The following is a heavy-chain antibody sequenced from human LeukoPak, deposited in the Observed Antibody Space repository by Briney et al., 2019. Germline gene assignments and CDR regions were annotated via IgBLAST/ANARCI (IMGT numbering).Heavy chain of an antibody. CDR2: ISAYNGNT. J-gene: IGHJ6*02. CDR3: ARDDNYYGSGSYYTPVSLLRHYYGMDV. CDR1: GYTFTSYG. D-gene: IGHD3-10*01. Sequence: ASVKVSCKASGYTFTSYGISWVRQAPGQGLEWMGWISAYNGNTNYAQKLQGRVTMTTDTSTSTAYMELRSLRSDDTAVYYCARDDNYYGSGSYYTPVSLLRHYYGMDVWGQGTTVTVSS. V-gene: IGHV1-18*01.